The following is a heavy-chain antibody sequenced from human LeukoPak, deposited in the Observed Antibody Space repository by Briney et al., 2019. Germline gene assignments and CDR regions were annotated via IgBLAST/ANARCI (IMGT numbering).Heavy chain of an antibody. J-gene: IGHJ4*02. Sequence: SETLSLTCTVSGGSISYYYSWIRQPPGKGLEWIGYVYYTGSTNYNPSLRSRVTISLDTSRNQFSLNLSSVTAADTAVYYCARDASILTGYPLGSFDYWGQGTLVTVSP. D-gene: IGHD3-9*01. CDR1: GGSISYY. V-gene: IGHV4-59*01. CDR2: VYYTGST. CDR3: ARDASILTGYPLGSFDY.